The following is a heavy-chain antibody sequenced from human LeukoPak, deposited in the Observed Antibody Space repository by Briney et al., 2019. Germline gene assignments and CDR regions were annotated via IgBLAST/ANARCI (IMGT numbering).Heavy chain of an antibody. CDR3: ASGYGSGSYFLPNFDY. V-gene: IGHV5-51*01. CDR2: IYPGDSDT. D-gene: IGHD3-10*01. Sequence: GESLMISCKGSGYSFTSYWIGWVRQMPGRGLEWMGIIYPGDSDTRYSPSFQGQVTISADKSISTAYLQWSSLKASDTAMYYCASGYGSGSYFLPNFDYWGQGTLVTVSS. CDR1: GYSFTSYW. J-gene: IGHJ4*02.